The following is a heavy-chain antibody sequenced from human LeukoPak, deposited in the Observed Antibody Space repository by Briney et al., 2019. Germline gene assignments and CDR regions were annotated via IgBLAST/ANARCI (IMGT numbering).Heavy chain of an antibody. CDR2: ISAYNGNT. CDR3: ARGFSGITVTTIDAFDI. V-gene: IGHV1-18*01. D-gene: IGHD4-17*01. CDR1: GYTFTSYG. J-gene: IGHJ3*02. Sequence: ASVKVSCKASGYTFTSYGISWVRQAPGQGLEWMGWISAYNGNTNYAQKLQGRVTMTTDTSTGTAYMELRSLRSDDTAVYYCARGFSGITVTTIDAFDIWGQGTMVTVSS.